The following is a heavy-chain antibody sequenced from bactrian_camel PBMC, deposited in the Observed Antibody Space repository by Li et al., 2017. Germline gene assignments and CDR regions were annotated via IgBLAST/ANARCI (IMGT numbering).Heavy chain of an antibody. CDR3: AAPLTPGGHYCRGPGYDYHY. CDR2: IWIQTGRA. D-gene: IGHD2*01. V-gene: IGHV3-2*01. Sequence: HVQLVESGGGSVTAGGSVTLSCAASGLTYSHYCKGWFRQAPGKEREGVAHIWIQTGRATVADSVKGRFTISQDNAKKTVYLQMNNLKPEDTAMYYCAAPLTPGGHYCRGPGYDYHYWGQGTQVTVS. J-gene: IGHJ4*01. CDR1: GLTYSHYC.